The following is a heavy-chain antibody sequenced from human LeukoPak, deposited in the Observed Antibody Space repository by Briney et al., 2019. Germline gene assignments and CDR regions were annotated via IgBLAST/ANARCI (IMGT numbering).Heavy chain of an antibody. Sequence: SETLSLTCTVSGGSISSSGYYWGWIRQPPGQGLEWLGTIDYSGTTYHNPSLKSRVTISIDTSKNHFSLKLNSVTAADTAVYYCARGGIAVAGPSYYYYGMDVWGQGTTVTVSS. J-gene: IGHJ6*02. CDR3: ARGGIAVAGPSYYYYGMDV. D-gene: IGHD6-19*01. V-gene: IGHV4-39*02. CDR1: GGSISSSGYY. CDR2: IDYSGTT.